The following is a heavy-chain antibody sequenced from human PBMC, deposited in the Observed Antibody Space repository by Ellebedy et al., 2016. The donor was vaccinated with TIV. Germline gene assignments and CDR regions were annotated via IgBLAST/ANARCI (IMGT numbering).Heavy chain of an antibody. Sequence: GESLKISCSASGFTFINNAMHWVRQAPGKGPEYVSVISHGGGDRTYYADSVKGRFTICRDTSKNALFLQMSSLRSEDTAIYYCVRDIAGVNDFDYWGQGTLGTVSP. CDR2: ISHGGGDRT. J-gene: IGHJ4*02. D-gene: IGHD2-21*01. CDR3: VRDIAGVNDFDY. CDR1: GFTFINNA. V-gene: IGHV3-64D*06.